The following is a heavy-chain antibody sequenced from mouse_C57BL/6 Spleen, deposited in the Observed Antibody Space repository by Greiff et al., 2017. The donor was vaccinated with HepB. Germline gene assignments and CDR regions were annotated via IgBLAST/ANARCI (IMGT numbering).Heavy chain of an antibody. J-gene: IGHJ3*01. D-gene: IGHD6-1*01. CDR3: TLCSWFAY. V-gene: IGHV14-4*01. CDR2: IDPENGDT. Sequence: VQLQQSGAELVRPGASVKLSCTASGFNIKDDYMHWVKQRPEQGLEWIGWIDPENGDTEYASKFQGKATITTDTSSNTAYLQLSSLTSEDTAVYYCTLCSWFAYWGQGTLVTVSA. CDR1: GFNIKDDY.